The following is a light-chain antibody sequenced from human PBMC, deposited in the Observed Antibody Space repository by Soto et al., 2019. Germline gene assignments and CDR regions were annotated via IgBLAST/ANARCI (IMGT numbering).Light chain of an antibody. J-gene: IGKJ5*01. CDR3: QQSHTNPLT. CDR1: QDISNY. Sequence: DIHMTQSASALSASVGYRFTITCQASQDISNYLNWYQQKPGKAPKLLIFSASGLQSGVPSRFSGGGYGTEFTLTISSLQLEDFATYYCQQSHTNPLTFGGGTRLEIK. V-gene: IGKV1-39*01. CDR2: SAS.